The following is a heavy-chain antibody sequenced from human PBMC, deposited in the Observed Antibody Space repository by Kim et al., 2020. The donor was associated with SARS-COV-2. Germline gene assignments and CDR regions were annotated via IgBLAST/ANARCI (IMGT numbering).Heavy chain of an antibody. CDR3: TTDLNSGYDLGFDY. J-gene: IGHJ4*02. V-gene: IGHV3-15*01. CDR1: GFTFSNAW. D-gene: IGHD5-12*01. CDR2: IKSKTDGGTT. Sequence: GGSLRLSCAASGFTFSNAWMSWVRQAPGKGLEWVGRIKSKTDGGTTDYAAPVKGRFTISRDDSKNTLYLQMNSLKTEDTAVYYCTTDLNSGYDLGFDYWGQGTLVTVSS.